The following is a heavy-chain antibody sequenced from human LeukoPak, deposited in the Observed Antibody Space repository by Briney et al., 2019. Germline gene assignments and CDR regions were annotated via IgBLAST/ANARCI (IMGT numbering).Heavy chain of an antibody. V-gene: IGHV3-49*04. CDR2: IRSKAYGGTT. J-gene: IGHJ6*02. CDR3: TRVVPAAHYGMDV. Sequence: PGGSLRLSCTASGFTFGDYAMSWVRQAPGKGLEWVGFIRSKAYGGTTEYAASVKGRFTISRDDSKSIAYLQMNSLKTEDTAVYYCTRVVPAAHYGMDVWGQGTTVTVSS. D-gene: IGHD2-2*01. CDR1: GFTFGDYA.